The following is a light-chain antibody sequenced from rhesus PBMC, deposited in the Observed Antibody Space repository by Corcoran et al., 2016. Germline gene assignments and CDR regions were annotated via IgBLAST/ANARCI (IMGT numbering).Light chain of an antibody. V-gene: IGKV1-25*01. CDR2: DAS. J-gene: IGKJ1*01. CDR1: QGISKY. CDR3: QQHNSYPWT. Sequence: DIQMTQSPSSLSESVGDTVTITCQASQGISKYLAWYQRKPGKAPKVLIYDASPLQSGVPSRFTGRGSGTEFTLTISSLQPEDFATYYCQQHNSYPWTFGQGTKVEIK.